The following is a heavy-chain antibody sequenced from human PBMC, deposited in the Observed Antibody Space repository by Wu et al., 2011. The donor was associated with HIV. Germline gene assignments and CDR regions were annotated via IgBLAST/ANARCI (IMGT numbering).Heavy chain of an antibody. V-gene: IGHV1-18*01. CDR2: VSGSGYNDNT. CDR3: AREESSLTRVSSYFYGMDV. J-gene: IGHJ6*01. D-gene: IGHD5/OR15-5a*01. CDR1: NYTFNSYG. Sequence: QVQLVQSGAEVKKPGASVKISCKASNYTFNSYGITWVRQAPGQGLEWVGWVSGSGYNDNTNYAQKFQGRLTITADKSTSTAYMELKSLRFDDTAVYYCAREESSLTRVSSYFYGMDVWGPRDHGHRLL.